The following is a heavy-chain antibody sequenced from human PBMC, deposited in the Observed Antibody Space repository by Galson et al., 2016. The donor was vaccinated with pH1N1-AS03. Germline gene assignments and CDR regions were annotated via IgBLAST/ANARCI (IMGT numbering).Heavy chain of an antibody. J-gene: IGHJ4*02. CDR2: LNTGTGDT. V-gene: IGHV1-3*04. Sequence: SVKASCKASGYSFISYAIHWVRQAPGQRPEWMGWLNTGTGDTIYSQKFQDRVTITRDTSASTAYMGLSRLRSEDTAVYYCAKVGIEISSGWYGRFDFWGQGTLVTVSS. CDR3: AKVGIEISSGWYGRFDF. CDR1: GYSFISYA. D-gene: IGHD6-19*01.